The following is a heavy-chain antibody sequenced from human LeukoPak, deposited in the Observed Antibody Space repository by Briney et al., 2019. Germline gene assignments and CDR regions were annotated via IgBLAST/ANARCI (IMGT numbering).Heavy chain of an antibody. Sequence: GGSLRLSCAASGFTFSSYWMSWVRQAPGRGLEWVANIKRDGSEKYYVDSVKGRFTISRDNAKNSLYLQMNSLRAEDTAVYYCARSPMVDILVVVAAAPGDYWGQGTLVTVSS. J-gene: IGHJ4*02. CDR3: ARSPMVDILVVVAAAPGDY. D-gene: IGHD2-15*01. V-gene: IGHV3-7*01. CDR1: GFTFSSYW. CDR2: IKRDGSEK.